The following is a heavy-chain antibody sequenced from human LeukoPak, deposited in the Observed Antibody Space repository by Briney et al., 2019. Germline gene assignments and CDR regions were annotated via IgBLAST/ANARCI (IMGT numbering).Heavy chain of an antibody. J-gene: IGHJ5*02. Sequence: GGSLRLSCVASGFTFSNYWMHWVRQPPGKGLVWVSRIYVDGRTTNYADSVKGRFTISRDDAKNTVYLEMNSLSVEDTATYYCIRDFRSADLWGQGTLVTVTS. CDR3: IRDFRSADL. V-gene: IGHV3-74*01. CDR1: GFTFSNYW. CDR2: IYVDGRTT.